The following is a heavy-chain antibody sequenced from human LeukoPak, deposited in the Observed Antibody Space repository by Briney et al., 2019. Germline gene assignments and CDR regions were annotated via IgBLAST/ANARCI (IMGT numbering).Heavy chain of an antibody. Sequence: ASVKVSCKASGYTFTGYYIHWVRQAPGQGLEWMGWISSYNGDTKYAQKVQGRVTVTTDTSTSTAYMELRSLSLDDTAVYYCARGDYGGGFDYWGQGTLVTVSS. CDR1: GYTFTGYY. D-gene: IGHD4-23*01. CDR3: ARGDYGGGFDY. CDR2: ISSYNGDT. V-gene: IGHV1-18*04. J-gene: IGHJ4*02.